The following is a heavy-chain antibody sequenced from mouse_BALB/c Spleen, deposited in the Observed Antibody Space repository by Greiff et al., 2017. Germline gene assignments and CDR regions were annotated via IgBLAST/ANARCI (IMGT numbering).Heavy chain of an antibody. Sequence: EVKLMESGGGLVQPGGSLRLSCATSGFTFTAYYMSWVRQPPGKALEWLGFIRNKANGYTTEYSASVKGRFTISRDNSQSILYLQMNTLRAEDSATYYCARVGTTEERDYWGQGTTLTVSS. D-gene: IGHD1-1*01. CDR1: GFTFTAYY. CDR3: ARVGTTEERDY. CDR2: IRNKANGYTT. V-gene: IGHV7-3*02. J-gene: IGHJ2*01.